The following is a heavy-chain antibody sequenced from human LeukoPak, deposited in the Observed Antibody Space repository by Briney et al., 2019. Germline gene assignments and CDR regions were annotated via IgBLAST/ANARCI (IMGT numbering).Heavy chain of an antibody. D-gene: IGHD3-22*01. J-gene: IGHJ4*02. CDR1: GFTFSSYG. V-gene: IGHV3-30*02. CDR2: IRYDGSNK. Sequence: GGSLRLSCAASGFTFSSYGMHWVRQAPGKGLEWVAFIRYDGSNKYYADSVKGRFTISRDNSKNTLYLQMNSLRAEDTALYYCARVRYYYDSSGYYRGFDYWGQGTLVTVSS. CDR3: ARVRYYYDSSGYYRGFDY.